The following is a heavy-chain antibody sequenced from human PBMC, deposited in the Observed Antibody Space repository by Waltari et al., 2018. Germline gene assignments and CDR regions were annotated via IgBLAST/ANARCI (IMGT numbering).Heavy chain of an antibody. Sequence: QVQLQQWGAGLLKPSETLSLTCAVYGGSFSGYYWSWLRPPPGKGLEWIGEINHSGSTNYNPSLKSRVTISVDTSKNQFSLKLSSVTAADTAVYYCARVRRAVAAAARSRQFDYWGQGTLVTVSS. CDR3: ARVRRAVAAAARSRQFDY. V-gene: IGHV4-34*01. CDR2: INHSGST. J-gene: IGHJ4*02. D-gene: IGHD6-13*01. CDR1: GGSFSGYY.